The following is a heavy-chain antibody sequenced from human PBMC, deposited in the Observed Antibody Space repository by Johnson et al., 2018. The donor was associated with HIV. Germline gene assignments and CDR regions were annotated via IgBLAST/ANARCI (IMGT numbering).Heavy chain of an antibody. CDR3: AKYHWSSSLTNDAFDI. Sequence: VQLVESGGGLVKPGGSLRLSCAASGFTFSNAWMSWVRQAPGRGLEWVGRIKSKTDGGTTDYAAPVKGRFTISRDDSKNTLYLQMNSLKTEDTAVYYCAKYHWSSSLTNDAFDIWGQGTMVTVSS. D-gene: IGHD6-13*01. V-gene: IGHV3-15*01. CDR2: IKSKTDGGTT. J-gene: IGHJ3*02. CDR1: GFTFSNAW.